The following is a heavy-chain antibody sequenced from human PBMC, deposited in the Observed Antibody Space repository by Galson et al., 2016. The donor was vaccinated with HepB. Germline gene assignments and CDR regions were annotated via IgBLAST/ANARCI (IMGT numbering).Heavy chain of an antibody. CDR2: ITSSGGT. D-gene: IGHD2-21*02. CDR3: AREFLGVTATAGFDY. V-gene: IGHV3-23*01. Sequence: SLRLSCAASGFTFSTCAMTWVRQAPGKGLEWISAITSSGGTYYAGSVKGRFTISRDNSKNTVDLQMNSLRAYDTALYYCAREFLGVTATAGFDYWGQGALVSVSS. CDR1: GFTFSTCA. J-gene: IGHJ4*02.